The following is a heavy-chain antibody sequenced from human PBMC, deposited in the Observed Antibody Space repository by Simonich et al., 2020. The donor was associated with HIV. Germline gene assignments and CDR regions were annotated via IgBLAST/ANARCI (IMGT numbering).Heavy chain of an antibody. CDR3: ARKGGGRGVYYFDY. V-gene: IGHV1-69*13. J-gene: IGHJ4*02. CDR2: SIPILDTA. D-gene: IGHD3-10*01. CDR1: GGTFSSFA. Sequence: QVQLVQSGAEVKKPGSSVKVSCKASGGTFSSFAISWVRQAPGLGLECVGGSIPILDTAKYAPMCQGRVTITADESTSTAYMELSSLRSEDTGIYYCARKGGGRGVYYFDYWGQGTLVTVSS.